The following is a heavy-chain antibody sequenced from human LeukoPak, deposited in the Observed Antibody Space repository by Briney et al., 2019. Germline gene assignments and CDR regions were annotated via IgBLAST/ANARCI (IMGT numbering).Heavy chain of an antibody. CDR3: ARGRGAAADNWFDP. J-gene: IGHJ5*02. CDR1: GGSFSGYY. CDR2: INHSGST. V-gene: IGHV4-34*01. D-gene: IGHD6-13*01. Sequence: SETLSLTCDASGGSFSGYYLSWIRQPPGQGLEWIGGINHSGSTNYNPSLKSRVTISVDTAKNQFSLKLSSVTAADTAVYYCARGRGAAADNWFDPWGQGTLVTVSS.